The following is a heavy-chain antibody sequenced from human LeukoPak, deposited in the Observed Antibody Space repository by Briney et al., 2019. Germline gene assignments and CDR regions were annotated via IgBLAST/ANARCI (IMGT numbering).Heavy chain of an antibody. CDR2: ISAYNGNT. Sequence: ASVKVSCKASGYTFTSFGISWVRQAPGQGLEWMGWISAYNGNTNYAQKLQGRVTMTTDTSTSTAHMELRSLRSDDTAVYYCASATVRSYYYGMDVWGQGATVTVSS. J-gene: IGHJ6*02. CDR1: GYTFTSFG. V-gene: IGHV1-18*01. CDR3: ASATVRSYYYGMDV. D-gene: IGHD3-10*01.